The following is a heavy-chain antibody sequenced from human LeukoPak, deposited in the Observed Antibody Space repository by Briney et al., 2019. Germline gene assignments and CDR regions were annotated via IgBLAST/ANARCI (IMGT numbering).Heavy chain of an antibody. V-gene: IGHV3-48*03. CDR3: ARDRAHYDNSANAFDV. CDR1: GFTFSSCE. J-gene: IGHJ3*01. Sequence: GGSLRLSCAASGFTFSSCEMNWVRQAPGKGLEWVSYIDSRSASIYYADSVKGRFTISRDNAKQSLYLQMNGLRAEDTAVYYCARDRAHYDNSANAFDVWGQGTMVTVSS. CDR2: IDSRSASI. D-gene: IGHD3-22*01.